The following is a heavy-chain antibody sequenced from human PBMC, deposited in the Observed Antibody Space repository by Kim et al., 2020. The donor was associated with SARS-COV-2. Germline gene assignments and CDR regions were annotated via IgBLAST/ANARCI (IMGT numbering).Heavy chain of an antibody. CDR3: ARTTFDYYDGSGYFLDY. Sequence: ASVKVSCKASGYTFTSYAMNWVRQAPGQGLEWMGWISTNTGNLTYAQGFTGRFVFSLDTSVSTAYLQISSLKAEDTAVYYCARTTFDYYDGSGYFLDYWGQGTLVTVSS. D-gene: IGHD3-22*01. V-gene: IGHV7-4-1*02. CDR2: ISTNTGNL. CDR1: GYTFTSYA. J-gene: IGHJ4*02.